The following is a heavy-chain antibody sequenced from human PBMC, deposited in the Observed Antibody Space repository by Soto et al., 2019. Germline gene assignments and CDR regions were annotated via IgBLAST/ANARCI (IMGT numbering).Heavy chain of an antibody. CDR1: GYSINEGS. V-gene: IGHV1-24*01. Sequence: GAPAKLSWKVSGYSINEGSMHWVRPDTRKGLEWMGGLDPEDGETIYAQKLQGRVTMTEDTSTDTAYMELSSLRSEDTAVYYCATDRGYNIVMGFDLWGQRTQVIVS. D-gene: IGHD3-10*01. J-gene: IGHJ1*01. CDR2: LDPEDGET. CDR3: ATDRGYNIVMGFDL.